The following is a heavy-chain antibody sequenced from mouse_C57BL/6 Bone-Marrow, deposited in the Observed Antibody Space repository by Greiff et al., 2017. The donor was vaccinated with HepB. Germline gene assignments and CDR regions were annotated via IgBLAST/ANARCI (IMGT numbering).Heavy chain of an antibody. D-gene: IGHD1-1*01. J-gene: IGHJ3*01. CDR3: ARKLLRYPFAY. CDR1: GYTFTSYW. V-gene: IGHV1-50*01. Sequence: QVQLQQSGAELVKPGASVKLSCKASGYTFTSYWMQWVKQRPGQGLEWIGEIDPSDSYTNYNQKFKGKATLTVDTSSSTAYMQLSSLTSEDSAVYYCARKLLRYPFAYCGQGTLVTVSA. CDR2: IDPSDSYT.